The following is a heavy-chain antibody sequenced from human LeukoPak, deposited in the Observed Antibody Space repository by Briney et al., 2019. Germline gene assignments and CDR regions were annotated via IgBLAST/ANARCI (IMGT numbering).Heavy chain of an antibody. D-gene: IGHD7-27*01. CDR2: ISYDGSSR. CDR3: ASPPGRPNGD. CDR1: GFTFSNYW. V-gene: IGHV3-30*03. Sequence: GGSLRLSCAASGFTFSNYWMSWVRQAPGKGLEWVATISYDGSSRYSAASVKGRFTISRDNSKNTLSLQMNSLRVEDTAMYYCASPPGRPNGDWGQGTLVTVSS. J-gene: IGHJ4*02.